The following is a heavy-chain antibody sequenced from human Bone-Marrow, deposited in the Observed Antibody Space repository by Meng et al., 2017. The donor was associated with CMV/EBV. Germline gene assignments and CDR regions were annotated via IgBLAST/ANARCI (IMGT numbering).Heavy chain of an antibody. Sequence: ASVKVSCKASGYTFTSYGISWVRQAPGQGPEWMGWTSVYSGDTNYAEKLQGRVTMSTDTSTSTGYMELRSLRSDDTAVYYCARVTTYCSSTSCSPGEWFDPWGQGTLVTVSS. CDR2: TSVYSGDT. V-gene: IGHV1-18*01. D-gene: IGHD2-2*01. CDR3: ARVTTYCSSTSCSPGEWFDP. CDR1: GYTFTSYG. J-gene: IGHJ5*02.